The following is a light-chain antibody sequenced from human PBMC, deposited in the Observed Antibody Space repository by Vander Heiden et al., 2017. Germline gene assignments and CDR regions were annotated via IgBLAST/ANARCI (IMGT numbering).Light chain of an antibody. V-gene: IGKV1-8*01. CDR3: QQYDSYPLT. J-gene: IGKJ4*01. Sequence: AIRMTQSPSSFSASTGDRVTITCRASQGISSFVAWYQQKPGKAPKLLIYATSSLQSGVTSRFSGSGSGTDFTLTISCLQSEDFATYYCQQYDSYPLTFGGRTRVEIK. CDR1: QGISSF. CDR2: ATS.